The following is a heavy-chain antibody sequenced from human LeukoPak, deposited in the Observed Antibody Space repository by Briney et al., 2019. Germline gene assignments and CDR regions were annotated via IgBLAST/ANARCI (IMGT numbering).Heavy chain of an antibody. D-gene: IGHD5-12*01. CDR1: GYSINSGHY. V-gene: IGHV4-38-2*02. Sequence: SETLTLTCTVSGYSINSGHYWGSIRQPPGKRLEWIGSIHYSASAYYNPTLKSRVTISVDASKNQFSLNLTSVTAADAAVYYCARDLGYSGFDWAPWGQGTLVTVSS. CDR3: ARDLGYSGFDWAP. CDR2: IHYSASA. J-gene: IGHJ5*02.